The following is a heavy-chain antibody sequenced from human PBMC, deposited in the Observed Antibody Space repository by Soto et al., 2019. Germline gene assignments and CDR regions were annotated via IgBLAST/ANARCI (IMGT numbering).Heavy chain of an antibody. J-gene: IGHJ4*02. CDR2: INHSGST. CDR1: GGSFSGYY. CDR3: ARARLRGSYHY. D-gene: IGHD1-26*01. V-gene: IGHV4-34*01. Sequence: SETLSLTCAVYGGSFSGYYWSWIRQPPGKGLEWIGEINHSGSTNYNPSLKSRVTISVDTSKNQFSLKLSSVTAADTAVYYCARARLRGSYHYWGQGTLVTVSS.